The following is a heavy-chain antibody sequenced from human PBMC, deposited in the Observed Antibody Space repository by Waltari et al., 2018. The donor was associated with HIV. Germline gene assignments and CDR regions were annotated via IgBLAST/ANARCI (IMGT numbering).Heavy chain of an antibody. D-gene: IGHD4-4*01. CDR1: GFSFGDFV. CDR2: IRSRTYGGAT. V-gene: IGHV3-49*03. J-gene: IGHJ4*02. Sequence: EVQLVEFGGGLVQQGRSLRLPCTGFGFSFGDFVISWFRQAPGKGLEWVGLIRSRTYGGATEYAASGKGRFTISRDDLKSVAYLQMNSLKTEDTAVYYCTRSSKLDYWGQGTLVTVSS. CDR3: TRSSKLDY.